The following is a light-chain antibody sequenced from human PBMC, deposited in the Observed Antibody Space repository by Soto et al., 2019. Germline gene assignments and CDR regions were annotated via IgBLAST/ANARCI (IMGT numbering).Light chain of an antibody. V-gene: IGKV1-27*01. Sequence: DIQMTQSPSSLSASVGDRVTITCRASQGISNYLAWYQQKPGKVPKLLIYAASTLQSGVPSRFSGSGSGTDFTLTIISLQPEDVATYYCQKYNSALQRTFGQGTKVEIK. CDR1: QGISNY. CDR2: AAS. J-gene: IGKJ1*01. CDR3: QKYNSALQRT.